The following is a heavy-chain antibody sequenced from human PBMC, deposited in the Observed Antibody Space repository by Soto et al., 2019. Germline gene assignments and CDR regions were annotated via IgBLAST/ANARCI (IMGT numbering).Heavy chain of an antibody. Sequence: SCAASGFTVSSNYMSLVRQAPGKGLEWVSSISSTTNYIYYGDSMKGRFTISRDNAKNSLYLEMNSLRAEDTAVYYCARESEDLTSNFDYWGQGTLVTVSS. CDR1: GFTVSSNY. CDR3: ARESEDLTSNFDY. CDR2: ISSTTNYI. V-gene: IGHV3-21*06. J-gene: IGHJ4*02.